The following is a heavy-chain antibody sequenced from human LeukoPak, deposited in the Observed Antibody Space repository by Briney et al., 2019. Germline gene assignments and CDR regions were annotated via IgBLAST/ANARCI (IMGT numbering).Heavy chain of an antibody. CDR1: GYSFSSYS. CDR2: ISAYSGNT. Sequence: ASEKVSCKASGYSFSSYSISWVRQAPGQGIEWMWWISAYSGNTNYEHKLQGRVTMTTDTSTSTAYMELRSLRSDDTAVYYCARHRSRMVRGGDWFDPWGQGTLVTVSS. D-gene: IGHD3-10*01. J-gene: IGHJ5*02. V-gene: IGHV1-18*01. CDR3: ARHRSRMVRGGDWFDP.